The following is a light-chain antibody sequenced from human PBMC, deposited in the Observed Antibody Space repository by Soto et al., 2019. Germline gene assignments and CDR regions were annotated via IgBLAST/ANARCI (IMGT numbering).Light chain of an antibody. CDR2: GNS. Sequence: QSVLTQPPSVSGAPGQRVTISCTGSSSNIGAGYDVHWYQQLPGTAPKHLIYGNSNRPSGVPDRFSGSKSGTSASLAITGLQAEDEADYYCQSYDSSLSGHWVFGGGTKVTVL. CDR1: SSNIGAGYD. V-gene: IGLV1-40*01. J-gene: IGLJ3*02. CDR3: QSYDSSLSGHWV.